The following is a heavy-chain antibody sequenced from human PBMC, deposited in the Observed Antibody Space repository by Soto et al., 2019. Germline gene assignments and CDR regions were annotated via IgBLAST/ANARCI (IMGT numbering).Heavy chain of an antibody. CDR3: ARDHRYSGSYSPAFDI. V-gene: IGHV1-3*01. D-gene: IGHD1-26*01. CDR2: INAGNGNT. CDR1: GYTFTSYA. J-gene: IGHJ3*02. Sequence: ASVKVSCKASGYTFTSYAMHWVRQAPGQRREWMGWINAGNGNTKYSQKFQGRVTITRDTSASTAYMELSSLRSEDTAVYYCARDHRYSGSYSPAFDIWGQGXMVTVSS.